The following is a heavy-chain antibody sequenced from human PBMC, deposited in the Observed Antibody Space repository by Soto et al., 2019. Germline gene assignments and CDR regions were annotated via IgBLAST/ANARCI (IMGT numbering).Heavy chain of an antibody. CDR2: IYYSGST. Sequence: TLSLTCTVSSVSISSGDYYWSWLRPPPGKGLEWIGYIYYSGSTYYNPSLKSRVTISVDTSKNQFSLKLSSVTAADTAVYYCARLYYYDSSGYYPYYFDYWGQGTLVNGSS. CDR3: ARLYYYDSSGYYPYYFDY. D-gene: IGHD3-22*01. CDR1: SVSISSGDYY. V-gene: IGHV4-30-4*01. J-gene: IGHJ4*02.